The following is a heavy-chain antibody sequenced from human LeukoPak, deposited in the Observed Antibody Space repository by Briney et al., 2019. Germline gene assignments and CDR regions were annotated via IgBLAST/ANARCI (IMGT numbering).Heavy chain of an antibody. D-gene: IGHD3-22*01. J-gene: IGHJ4*02. CDR3: ARLVSSGSFHYFDY. V-gene: IGHV4-4*02. CDR1: GGSISNTNW. CDR2: VNLQGST. Sequence: KPSGTLSLTCGFSGGSISNTNWWTWVRQPPGKGLEWIGEVNLQGSTNYNPSLKSRVAISVDKSENHIPLKLTSVTAADTAVYYCARLVSSGSFHYFDYWGQGTLVTVSS.